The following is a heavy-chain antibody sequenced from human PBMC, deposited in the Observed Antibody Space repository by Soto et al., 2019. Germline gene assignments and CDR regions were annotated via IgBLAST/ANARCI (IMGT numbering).Heavy chain of an antibody. J-gene: IGHJ4*02. V-gene: IGHV4-39*01. Sequence: QLQLQESGPGLVKPSETLSLTCTVSGGSISSSSYYWGWIRQPPGKGLEWIGSIYYSGSTYYNPSLKSRVTISVDTSKNQFSLKLSSVTAADTAVYYCARHPVKFSGYANGRYFDYWGQGTLVTVSS. CDR2: IYYSGST. CDR3: ARHPVKFSGYANGRYFDY. D-gene: IGHD2-2*01. CDR1: GGSISSSSYY.